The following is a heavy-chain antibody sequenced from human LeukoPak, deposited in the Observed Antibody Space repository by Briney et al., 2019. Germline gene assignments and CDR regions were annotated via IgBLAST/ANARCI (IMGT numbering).Heavy chain of an antibody. D-gene: IGHD3-22*01. V-gene: IGHV3-48*04. CDR3: ARNFYETTGFYYDAFDI. J-gene: IGHJ3*02. CDR2: IRSSGSLI. Sequence: GGSLRLSCAASGFTFSGYNMNWVRQAPGKGLEWVAFIRSSGSLIYYAESVKGRFTISRDNSRNSLYLQMNSLRVEDTAVYYCARNFYETTGFYYDAFDIWGQGTAVTVSS. CDR1: GFTFSGYN.